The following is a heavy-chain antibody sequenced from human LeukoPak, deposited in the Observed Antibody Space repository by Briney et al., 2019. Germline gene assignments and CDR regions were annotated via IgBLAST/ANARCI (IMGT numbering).Heavy chain of an antibody. CDR1: GFTFSSYA. V-gene: IGHV3-30-3*01. D-gene: IGHD4-17*01. Sequence: PGRSLRLSCAASGFTFSSYAMHWVRQAPGKGLEWVAAISHDGSNKYYADSVKGRFTISRDNSKNTLYLQMNSLRTEDTAIYYCARDEPTVTTGPPVGSWGQGTLVTVSS. J-gene: IGHJ4*02. CDR3: ARDEPTVTTGPPVGS. CDR2: ISHDGSNK.